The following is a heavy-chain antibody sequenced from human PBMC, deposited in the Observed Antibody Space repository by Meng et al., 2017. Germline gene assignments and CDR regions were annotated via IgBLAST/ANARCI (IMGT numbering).Heavy chain of an antibody. Sequence: VEVVGSGGGLVQPGGALGRCCAASGFTFSSYGMTWVRQAPGKGLGWVSAIGGSGGSTYYADSVKGRFTISRDNSKNTLYLQMNSLRVEDTAVYYCAKLIAPSAYWGQGTLVTVSS. CDR3: AKLIAPSAY. J-gene: IGHJ4*02. V-gene: IGHV3-23*04. CDR2: IGGSGGST. D-gene: IGHD2/OR15-2a*01. CDR1: GFTFSSYG.